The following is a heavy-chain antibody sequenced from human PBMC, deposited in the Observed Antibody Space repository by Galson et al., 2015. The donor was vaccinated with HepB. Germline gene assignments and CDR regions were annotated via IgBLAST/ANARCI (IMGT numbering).Heavy chain of an antibody. CDR2: ISWNSGSI. V-gene: IGHV3-9*01. J-gene: IGHJ6*03. CDR3: AKVVYPLASYYYYIHV. CDR1: GFTFDDYA. Sequence: SLRLSCAASGFTFDDYAMHWVRQAPGKGLEWVSGISWNSGSIGYADSVKGRFTISRDNAKNSLYLQMNSLRAEDTALYYCAKVVYPLASYYYYIHVWCNVTTVTASS. D-gene: IGHD6-6*01.